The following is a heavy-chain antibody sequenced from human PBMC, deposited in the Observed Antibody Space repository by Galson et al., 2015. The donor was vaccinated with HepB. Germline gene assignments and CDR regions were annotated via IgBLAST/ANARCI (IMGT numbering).Heavy chain of an antibody. J-gene: IGHJ4*02. D-gene: IGHD7-27*01. CDR3: AYPGPPGDYFDY. V-gene: IGHV2-5*02. CDR2: IYWDDDK. CDR1: GFSLSTSGVG. Sequence: PALVKPTQTLTLTCTFSGFSLSTSGVGVGWIRQPPGKALEWLALIYWDDDKRYSPSLKSRLTITKDTSKNQVVLTMTNMDPVDTATYYCAYPGPPGDYFDYWGQGTLVTVSS.